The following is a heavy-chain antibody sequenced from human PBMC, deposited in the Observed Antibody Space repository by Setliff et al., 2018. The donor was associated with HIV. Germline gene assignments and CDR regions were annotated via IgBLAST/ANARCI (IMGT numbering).Heavy chain of an antibody. CDR1: GGSFSDYY. V-gene: IGHV4-34*01. Sequence: SETLSLICAVYGGSFSDYYWSWIRQPPGKGLEWIGEINHSGSTNYNPSLKSRVTISVDTSKNQFSLKLSSVTAADTAVYYCARGGRSLAAQTWFDPWGQGTLVTVSS. J-gene: IGHJ5*02. CDR2: INHSGST. CDR3: ARGGRSLAAQTWFDP. D-gene: IGHD6-6*01.